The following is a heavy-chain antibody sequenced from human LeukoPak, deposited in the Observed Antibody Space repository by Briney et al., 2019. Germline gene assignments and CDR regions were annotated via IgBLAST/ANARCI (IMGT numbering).Heavy chain of an antibody. D-gene: IGHD3-10*01. CDR2: IFYGGST. CDR3: ARHRGQGPYYYMDV. CDR1: GGSISSSAYY. J-gene: IGHJ6*03. V-gene: IGHV4-39*01. Sequence: PSETLSLTCTVSGGSISSSAYYWGWIRQPPGKGLEWIGTIFYGGSTHYRPSLKSRVTISVDTSRNQLSLNLSSVTAADTAVYYCARHRGQGPYYYMDVWGKGTTVTVSS.